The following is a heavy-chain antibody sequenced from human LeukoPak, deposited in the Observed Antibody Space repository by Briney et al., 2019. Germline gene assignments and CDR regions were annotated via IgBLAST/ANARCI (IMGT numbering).Heavy chain of an antibody. D-gene: IGHD1-26*01. CDR3: AKDGRKTRYYFDY. CDR2: ISGSGGST. V-gene: IGHV3-23*01. J-gene: IGHJ4*02. Sequence: TGGSLRLSCAASGFTFSSYAMSWVRQAPGKGLEWVSAISGSGGSTYYADSAKGRFTISRDNSKNTLYLQMNSLRAEDTAVYYCAKDGRKTRYYFDYWGQGTLVTVSS. CDR1: GFTFSSYA.